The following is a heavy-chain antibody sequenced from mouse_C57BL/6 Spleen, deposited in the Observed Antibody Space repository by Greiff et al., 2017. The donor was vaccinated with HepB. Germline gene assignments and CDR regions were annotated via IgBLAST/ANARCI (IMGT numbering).Heavy chain of an antibody. CDR1: GYTFTSYW. Sequence: QVQLQQPGAELVKPGASVKMSCKASGYTFTSYWITWVKQRPGQGLEWIGDIYPGSGSTNYNEKFKSKATLTVDTSSSTAYMQLSSLTSEDSAVYYCARKGIYYDYDERIYYAMDYWGQGTSVTVSS. J-gene: IGHJ4*01. D-gene: IGHD2-4*01. V-gene: IGHV1-55*01. CDR3: ARKGIYYDYDERIYYAMDY. CDR2: IYPGSGST.